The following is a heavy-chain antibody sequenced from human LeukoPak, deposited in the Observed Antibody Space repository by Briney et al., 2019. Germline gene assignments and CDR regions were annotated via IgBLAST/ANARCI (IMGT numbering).Heavy chain of an antibody. J-gene: IGHJ6*03. D-gene: IGHD5-18*01. Sequence: GGSLRLSCAASGFTFRSDAMSWVRQAPGKGPEWVSGISGSGGTTYYADSVKGRFTISRDNSKNTLYLQMNSLRAEDTAVYYCARDPRGCSYEKIYYMDVWGKGTTVTVSS. CDR1: GFTFRSDA. CDR3: ARDPRGCSYEKIYYMDV. V-gene: IGHV3-23*01. CDR2: ISGSGGTT.